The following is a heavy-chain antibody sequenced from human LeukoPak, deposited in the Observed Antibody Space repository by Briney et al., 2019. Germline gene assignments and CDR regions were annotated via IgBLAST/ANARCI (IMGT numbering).Heavy chain of an antibody. CDR2: INMGTENP. CDR3: VRDSLIKGASTLDH. D-gene: IGHD1-26*01. V-gene: IGHV7-4-1*02. CDR1: GYPFTSYA. J-gene: IGHJ4*02. Sequence: ASVKXSCKASGYPFTSYAVNWVRQAPRQGLEWMGWINMGTENPTYAQDFTGRFAFSLDTAVSTAYLQISSLKAEDTAVYYCVRDSLIKGASTLDHWGQGTLVTVSS.